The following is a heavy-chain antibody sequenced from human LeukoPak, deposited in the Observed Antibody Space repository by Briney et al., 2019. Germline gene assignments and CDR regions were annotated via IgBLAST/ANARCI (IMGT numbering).Heavy chain of an antibody. CDR1: GGSISSYY. V-gene: IGHV4-59*01. CDR3: ARSYGPAPFDY. D-gene: IGHD5-18*01. CDR2: IYYSGST. J-gene: IGHJ4*02. Sequence: SETLSLTCTVSGGSISSYYWSWIRQPPGKGLEWIGYIYYSGSTNYNPSLKSRVTISVDTSKNQFSLKLSSVTAADTAVYYCARSYGPAPFDYWGQGTLVTVSS.